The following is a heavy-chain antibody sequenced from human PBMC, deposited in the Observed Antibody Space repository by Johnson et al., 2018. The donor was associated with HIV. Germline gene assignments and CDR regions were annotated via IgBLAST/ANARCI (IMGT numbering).Heavy chain of an antibody. CDR1: AFTFEDYG. CDR3: ARDMNRDELLFLEWLLSAFDI. J-gene: IGHJ3*02. Sequence: VQLVESGGGLVQPGGSLRLSCAASAFTFEDYGMNWVRQVPGKGLEWVSGINWNGGSTNYADCVRGRFIISRDNAKNSLFLQMNSLRPEDMGMYYCARDMNRDELLFLEWLLSAFDIWGQGTMVTVSS. V-gene: IGHV3-20*04. D-gene: IGHD3-3*01. CDR2: INWNGGST.